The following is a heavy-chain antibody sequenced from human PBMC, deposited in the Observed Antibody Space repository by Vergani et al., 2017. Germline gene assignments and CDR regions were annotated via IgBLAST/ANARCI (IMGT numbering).Heavy chain of an antibody. CDR1: GFTFSSYW. J-gene: IGHJ6*02. V-gene: IGHV3-7*01. CDR2: IKQDGSEK. D-gene: IGHD2-2*01. Sequence: EVQLVESGGGLVQPGGSLRLSCAASGFTFSSYWMSWVRQAPGKGLEWVANIKQDGSEKYYVDSVKGRFTISRDNAKNTLYLQMNSLRAEDTAVYYCARDLGYCSSTSCQYGMDVWGQGTTVTVSS. CDR3: ARDLGYCSSTSCQYGMDV.